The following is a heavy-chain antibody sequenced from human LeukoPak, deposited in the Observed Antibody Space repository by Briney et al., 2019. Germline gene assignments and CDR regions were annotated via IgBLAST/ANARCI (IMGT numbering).Heavy chain of an antibody. CDR3: ARDPGGYSYGTRYYYYMDV. Sequence: SVKVSCKASGGTFSSYAISWVLQAPGQGLEWMGGIIPIFGTANYAQKFQGRVTITTDESTSTAYMELSSLRSEDTAVYYCARDPGGYSYGTRYYYYMDVWGKGTTVTVSS. V-gene: IGHV1-69*05. CDR2: IIPIFGTA. D-gene: IGHD5-18*01. CDR1: GGTFSSYA. J-gene: IGHJ6*03.